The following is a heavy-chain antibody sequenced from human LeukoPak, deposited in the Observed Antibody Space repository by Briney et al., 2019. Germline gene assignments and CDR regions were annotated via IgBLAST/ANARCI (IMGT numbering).Heavy chain of an antibody. CDR2: ISAYNGNT. V-gene: IGHV1-18*04. J-gene: IGHJ3*02. CDR1: GYTFTGYY. D-gene: IGHD2-15*01. CDR3: ARDHPSEWSGGSLDAFDI. Sequence: ASVKVSCKASGYTFTGYYMHWVRQAPGQGLEWMGWISAYNGNTNYAQKLQGRVTMTTDTSTSTAYMELRSLRSDDTAVYYCARDHPSEWSGGSLDAFDIWGQGTMVTVSS.